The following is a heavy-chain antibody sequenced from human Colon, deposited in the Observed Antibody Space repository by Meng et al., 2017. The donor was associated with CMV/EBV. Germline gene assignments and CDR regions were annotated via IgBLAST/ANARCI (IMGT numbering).Heavy chain of an antibody. V-gene: IGHV3-72*01. D-gene: IGHD1-26*01. J-gene: IGHJ3*01. CDR2: AGNKASRYTT. CDR1: GFIFSDHY. Sequence: GESLKISCAGSGFIFSDHYIDWVRQAPGKGLEWVGRAGNKASRYTTEYAASVTGRFTFSRDDSENSMYLQMNSLKSEDTAVYYCTKGYSGLDIYAFDVWDPGTMVTVSS. CDR3: TKGYSGLDIYAFDV.